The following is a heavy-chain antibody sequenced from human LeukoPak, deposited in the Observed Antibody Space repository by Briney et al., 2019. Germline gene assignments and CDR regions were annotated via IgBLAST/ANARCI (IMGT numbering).Heavy chain of an antibody. CDR1: GFIFSDYN. J-gene: IGHJ4*02. V-gene: IGHV3-43*02. CDR3: AKDVSGSIDS. D-gene: IGHD5/OR15-5a*01. CDR2: ISGDGGRT. Sequence: PGGTLRLSCAASGFIFSDYNMHWDRQVPGKGLEWGSIISGDGGRTSYADSVKGRVTISRDNSKNSLYLQMNSLRTEDTAFYYCAKDVSGSIDSWGQGTLVTVSS.